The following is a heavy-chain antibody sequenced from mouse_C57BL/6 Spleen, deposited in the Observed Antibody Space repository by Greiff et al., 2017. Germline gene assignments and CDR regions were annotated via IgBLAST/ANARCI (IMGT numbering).Heavy chain of an antibody. J-gene: IGHJ2*01. V-gene: IGHV1-80*01. CDR1: GYAFSSYW. CDR3: ERSLITTVVAPSY. D-gene: IGHD1-1*01. Sequence: QVQLQQSGAELVKPGASVKISCKASGYAFSSYWMNWVKQRPGKGLEWIGQIYPGDGDTNYNGKFKGKATLTADKSSSTAYMQLSSLTSEDSAVYFCERSLITTVVAPSYWGQGTTLTVSS. CDR2: IYPGDGDT.